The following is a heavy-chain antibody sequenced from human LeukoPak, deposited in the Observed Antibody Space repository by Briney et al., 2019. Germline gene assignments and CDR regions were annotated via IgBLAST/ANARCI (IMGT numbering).Heavy chain of an antibody. CDR1: GFTFSNYA. J-gene: IGHJ6*04. V-gene: IGHV3-23*01. Sequence: GGSLRLSCAASGFTFSNYAMNWVRQAPGKGLEWVSSINGGGGSTYYADSVKGRFTISRDNSKNTLYLQMNSLRAEDTAVYYCAELGITMIGGVWGKGTTVTISS. CDR3: AELGITMIGGV. CDR2: INGGGGST. D-gene: IGHD3-10*02.